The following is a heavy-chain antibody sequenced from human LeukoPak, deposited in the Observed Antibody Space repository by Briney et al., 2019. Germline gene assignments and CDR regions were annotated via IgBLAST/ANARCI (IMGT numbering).Heavy chain of an antibody. Sequence: SETLSLTCTVSGGSLISTSYFWGWIRQPPGKGLEWIGTIYYSGSTYYNPSLKSRVTISVDTSKNQFSLKLSSVTAADTAVYYCARRQSSSLYFQHWGQGTLVTVSS. D-gene: IGHD6-13*01. CDR1: GGSLISTSYF. J-gene: IGHJ1*01. V-gene: IGHV4-39*01. CDR2: IYYSGST. CDR3: ARRQSSSLYFQH.